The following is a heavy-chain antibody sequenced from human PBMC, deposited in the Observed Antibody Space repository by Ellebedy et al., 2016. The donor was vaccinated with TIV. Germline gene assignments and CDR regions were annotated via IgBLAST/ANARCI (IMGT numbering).Heavy chain of an antibody. CDR1: GFTFSSYA. Sequence: GESLKISXAASGFTFSSYAMSWVRQAPGKGLEWVSSISSSSSYIYYADSVKGRFTISRDNAKNSLYLQMNSLRAEDTAVYYCARGGIVGATRGWFDPWGQGTLVTVSS. J-gene: IGHJ5*02. CDR3: ARGGIVGATRGWFDP. V-gene: IGHV3-21*01. CDR2: ISSSSSYI. D-gene: IGHD1-26*01.